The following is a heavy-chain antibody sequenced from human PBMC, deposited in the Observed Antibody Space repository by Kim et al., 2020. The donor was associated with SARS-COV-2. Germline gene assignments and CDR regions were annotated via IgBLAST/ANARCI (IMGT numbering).Heavy chain of an antibody. CDR3: AKAGGSGSYYNPRWDY. V-gene: IGHV3-23*03. J-gene: IGHJ4*02. CDR2: IYSGGSST. D-gene: IGHD3-10*01. CDR1: GFTFSSYA. Sequence: GGSLRLSCAASGFTFSSYAMSWVRQAPGKGLEWVSVIYSGGSSTYYADSVKGRFTISRDNSKNTLYLQMNSLRAEDTAVYYCAKAGGSGSYYNPRWDYWGQGALVTVSS.